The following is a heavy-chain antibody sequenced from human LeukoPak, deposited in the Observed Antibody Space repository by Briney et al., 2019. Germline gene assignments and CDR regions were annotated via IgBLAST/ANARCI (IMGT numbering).Heavy chain of an antibody. CDR2: IYYSGST. D-gene: IGHD6-6*01. Sequence: SETLSLTCTVSGGSISSYYWSWIRQPPGKGLEWIGYIYYSGSTNYNPSLKSRVTISVDTSKNQFSLKLSSVTAADTAVYYCARYSSSLHYYYMDVWGKGTTVTVSS. J-gene: IGHJ6*03. V-gene: IGHV4-59*01. CDR3: ARYSSSLHYYYMDV. CDR1: GGSISSYY.